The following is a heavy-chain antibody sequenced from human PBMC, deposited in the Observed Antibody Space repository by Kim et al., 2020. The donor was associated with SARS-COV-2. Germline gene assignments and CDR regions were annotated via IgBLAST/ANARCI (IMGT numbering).Heavy chain of an antibody. D-gene: IGHD5-18*01. V-gene: IGHV4-61*05. CDR3: ATYSDGYSDYVNY. Sequence: TPTVKSRVTISVDKSKNQFSLKLSSVTAADKAVYYCATYSDGYSDYVNYWGQGTLVTVSS. J-gene: IGHJ4*02.